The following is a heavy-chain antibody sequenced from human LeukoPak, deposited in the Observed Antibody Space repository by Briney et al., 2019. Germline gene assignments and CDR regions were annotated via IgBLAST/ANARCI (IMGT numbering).Heavy chain of an antibody. J-gene: IGHJ4*02. CDR1: GGSISSYY. CDR2: LHTSGST. V-gene: IGHV4-4*07. D-gene: IGHD4-17*01. CDR3: ARDFGYGDYFFDD. Sequence: KPSETLSLTCTVSGGSISSYYWSWIWQPAGEGLEWIGRLHTSGSTHYNPSLKSRVTMSVDTSKNQFSLKLSSVTAADTAVYYCARDFGYGDYFFDDWGQGTLVTVSS.